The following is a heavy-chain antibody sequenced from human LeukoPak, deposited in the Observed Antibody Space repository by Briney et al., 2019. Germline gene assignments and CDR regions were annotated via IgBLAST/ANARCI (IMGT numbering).Heavy chain of an antibody. CDR1: GYTFTGHY. CDR2: INPNSGGT. CDR3: ARDNWNSSPDAFDI. D-gene: IGHD1-7*01. V-gene: IGHV1-2*02. J-gene: IGHJ3*02. Sequence: ASVKVSCKASGYTFTGHYMHWVRQAPGQGLEWMGWINPNSGGTNYAQKFQGRVTMTRDTSISTAYMELSRLRSDDTAVYYCARDNWNSSPDAFDIWGQGTMVTVSS.